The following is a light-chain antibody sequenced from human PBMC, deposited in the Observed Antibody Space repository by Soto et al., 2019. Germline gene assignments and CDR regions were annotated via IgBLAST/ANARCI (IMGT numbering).Light chain of an antibody. CDR2: SAS. CDR1: QSISNY. J-gene: IGKJ4*01. V-gene: IGKV1-39*01. Sequence: DIQMTQSPSSLSASVGDRVTITCRASQSISNYLHWYQQTPGRAPKLVIYSASSLHRGVPSRFSGSGSGTDFTLTISNLQPEDFATYYCHQTYNSPLTFGGGTKVEI. CDR3: HQTYNSPLT.